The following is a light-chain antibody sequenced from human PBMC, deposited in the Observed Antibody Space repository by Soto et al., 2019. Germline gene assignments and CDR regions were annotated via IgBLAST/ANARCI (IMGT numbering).Light chain of an antibody. CDR3: QKYSSAPFT. V-gene: IGKV1-27*01. CDR2: TAS. Sequence: DIQMTQSPSSLSASVGDRVTITYRASQAISNSLAWYQQRPGEVPKLLIYTASTLQSGVPSRFSGSGSGTDFILTISSLQPEDVATYYCQKYSSAPFTFGPGTKV. CDR1: QAISNS. J-gene: IGKJ3*01.